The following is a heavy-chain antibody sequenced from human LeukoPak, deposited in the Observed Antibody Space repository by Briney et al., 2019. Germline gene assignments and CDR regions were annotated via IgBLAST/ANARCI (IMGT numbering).Heavy chain of an antibody. V-gene: IGHV4-59*08. CDR1: GGSLSSHH. Sequence: SETLSLTCTVSGGSLSSHHWSWLRQPPGKGLEWIGYIYYSGRTNYKPSLKSRVTISVDTSTNQFSLKLTCVTAADTAVYYCARHLDIAASGTFDYWGQGTLVTVSS. J-gene: IGHJ4*02. D-gene: IGHD6-13*01. CDR3: ARHLDIAASGTFDY. CDR2: IYYSGRT.